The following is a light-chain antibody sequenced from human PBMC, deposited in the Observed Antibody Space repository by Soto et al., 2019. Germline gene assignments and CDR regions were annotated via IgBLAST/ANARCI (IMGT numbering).Light chain of an antibody. CDR2: INN. Sequence: QSVLTQPPXXSXXPGXXXPXXXXXNSSXIGSNPVNWFQQVPGTAPKLXXXINNQRPSGVPARFXXSKSGTSASLAISGLQSEDEADYYCAAWDDSLNGVVFGGGTKLTVL. CDR1: SSXIGSNP. CDR3: AAWDDSLNGVV. J-gene: IGLJ2*01. V-gene: IGLV1-44*01.